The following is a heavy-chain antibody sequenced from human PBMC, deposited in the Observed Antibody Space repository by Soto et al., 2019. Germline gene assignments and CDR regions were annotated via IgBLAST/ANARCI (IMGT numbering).Heavy chain of an antibody. Sequence: GESLKISCKGSGYSFTSHWIGWVRQMPGKGLEWMGILYPGDSDTRYSPSFQGQVTISADKSISTAYLQWSSLKASDTAMYYCTRRCSGGSCSDAFDIWGQGTMVTVSS. V-gene: IGHV5-51*01. D-gene: IGHD2-15*01. J-gene: IGHJ3*02. CDR3: TRRCSGGSCSDAFDI. CDR1: GYSFTSHW. CDR2: LYPGDSDT.